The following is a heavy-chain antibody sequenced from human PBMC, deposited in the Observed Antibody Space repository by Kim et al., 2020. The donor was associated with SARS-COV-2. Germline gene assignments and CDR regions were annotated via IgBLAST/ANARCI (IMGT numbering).Heavy chain of an antibody. J-gene: IGHJ5*02. CDR3: ATTTPLKKYYYDNSPPANWFDP. CDR2: FDPEDGET. V-gene: IGHV1-24*01. CDR1: GYTLTELS. Sequence: ASVKVSCKVSGYTLTELSMHWVRQAPGKGLEWMGGFDPEDGETIYAQKFQGRVTMPEDTSTDTAYMELSSLRSEDTAVYYCATTTPLKKYYYDNSPPANWFDPWGQGTLVTVSS. D-gene: IGHD3-22*01.